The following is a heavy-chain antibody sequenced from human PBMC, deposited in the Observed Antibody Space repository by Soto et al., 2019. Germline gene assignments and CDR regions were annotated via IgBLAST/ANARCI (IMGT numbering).Heavy chain of an antibody. CDR1: GASISSNY. V-gene: IGHV4-59*01. J-gene: IGHJ4*02. CDR3: ARYRREAVAGYTLDN. D-gene: IGHD6-13*01. CDR2: VYNSGST. Sequence: PSETLSLTCTVSGASISSNYWTWIRQPPGKGLEWMGYVYNSGSTNHNPTLKSRVTISEDPSKSQFSLKVNSMTAADTAVYYCARYRREAVAGYTLDNWGQGMLVTVSS.